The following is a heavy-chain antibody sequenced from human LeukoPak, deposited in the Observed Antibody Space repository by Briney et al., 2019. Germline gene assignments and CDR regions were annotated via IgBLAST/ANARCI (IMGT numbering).Heavy chain of an antibody. V-gene: IGHV3-48*03. D-gene: IGHD3-22*01. Sequence: GGSLRLSCAASGFSFSSYEMNWVRQAPGKGLEWVSYIGSSGSTVYYADSVKGRFTISRDNAKNSMYLQMNSLRDEDTAVYYCAKALNYYDSSGYYRGAFDIWGQGTMVTVSS. CDR1: GFSFSSYE. J-gene: IGHJ3*02. CDR2: IGSSGSTV. CDR3: AKALNYYDSSGYYRGAFDI.